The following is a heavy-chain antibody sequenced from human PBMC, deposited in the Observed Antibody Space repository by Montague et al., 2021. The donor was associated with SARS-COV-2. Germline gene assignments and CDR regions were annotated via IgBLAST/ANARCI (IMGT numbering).Heavy chain of an antibody. D-gene: IGHD2/OR15-2a*01. Sequence: SETLSLTCTVSGASMSGYHWCWIRQPAGTALEWIGRIYSNGDTTYNPSLNSRLTMSVDTSERQFSLTMAPVCAADTAIYYCARGSEYYYQPFDYWGHGNLVTVSS. CDR2: IYSNGDT. CDR1: GASMSGYH. CDR3: ARGSEYYYQPFDY. V-gene: IGHV4-4*07. J-gene: IGHJ4*01.